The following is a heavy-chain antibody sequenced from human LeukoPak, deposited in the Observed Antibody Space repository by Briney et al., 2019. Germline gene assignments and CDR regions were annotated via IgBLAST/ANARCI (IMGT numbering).Heavy chain of an antibody. V-gene: IGHV1-69*04. Sequence: SVTVSCKASGGTFSSYAISWVRQAPGQGLEWMGRIIPILGIANYAQKFQGRVTITADKSTSTAYMELSSLRSEDTAVYYCARGQDYYDSSGYYYVDWGQGTLVTVSS. D-gene: IGHD3-22*01. J-gene: IGHJ4*02. CDR3: ARGQDYYDSSGYYYVD. CDR1: GGTFSSYA. CDR2: IIPILGIA.